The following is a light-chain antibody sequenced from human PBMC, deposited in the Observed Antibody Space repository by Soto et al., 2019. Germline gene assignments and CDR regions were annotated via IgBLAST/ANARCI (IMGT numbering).Light chain of an antibody. CDR2: GAS. CDR1: QSVSSSY. V-gene: IGKV3-20*01. CDR3: QQYESSPT. J-gene: IGKJ1*01. Sequence: IVLTQSPDTLSLSAGERATPSCRASQSVSSSYLAWYQQKPGQTPTVLIYGASSRATGIPDRFSGSGSGTDFTLTISRLEPEDFAVYYCQQYESSPTFGQGTKVDIK.